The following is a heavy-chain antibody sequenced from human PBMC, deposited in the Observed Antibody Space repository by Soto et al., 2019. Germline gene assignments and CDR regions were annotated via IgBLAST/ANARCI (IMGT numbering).Heavy chain of an antibody. V-gene: IGHV4-39*01. D-gene: IGHD3-10*01. Sequence: SATLSLTCTVSGGSISSSSYYWGWIRQPPGKGLEWIGSIYYSGSTYYNPSLKSRVTISVDTSKNQFSLKLSSVTAADTAVYYCASIYGSGSPGYYGMDVWGQGTTVTVSS. CDR2: IYYSGST. CDR1: GGSISSSSYY. J-gene: IGHJ6*02. CDR3: ASIYGSGSPGYYGMDV.